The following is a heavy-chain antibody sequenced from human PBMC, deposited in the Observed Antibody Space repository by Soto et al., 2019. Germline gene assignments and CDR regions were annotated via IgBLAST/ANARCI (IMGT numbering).Heavy chain of an antibody. CDR3: AKASFIYLRGYDCY. D-gene: IGHD5-12*01. CDR2: ICESGYST. V-gene: IGHV3-23*01. CDR1: GFTFSTYS. J-gene: IGHJ4*02. Sequence: GGSLRLSWAASGFTFSTYSMIWVRQAPGKGLEWVSAICESGYSTYYAYSVKGMFTLARDSTKHTLYLQMSRPRADATVIYYGAKASFIYLRGYDCYRGQGTLVTASS.